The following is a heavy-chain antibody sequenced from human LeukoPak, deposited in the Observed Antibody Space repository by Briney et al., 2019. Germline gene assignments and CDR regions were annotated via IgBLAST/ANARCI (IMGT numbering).Heavy chain of an antibody. D-gene: IGHD3-10*01. CDR2: ICSNGGST. Sequence: GGSLRLSCSASGFTFSSYAMHWVRQAPGKGLEYVSAICSNGGSTYYADSVKGRFTISRDNSKNTLYLQMSRLRAEDTAVYYCVKDWGMVRGVALAIGPPFFDYWGQGTLVTVSS. J-gene: IGHJ4*02. CDR1: GFTFSSYA. V-gene: IGHV3-64D*06. CDR3: VKDWGMVRGVALAIGPPFFDY.